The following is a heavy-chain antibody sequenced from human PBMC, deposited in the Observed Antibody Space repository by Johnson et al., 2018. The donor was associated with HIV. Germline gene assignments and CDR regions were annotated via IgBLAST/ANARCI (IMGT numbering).Heavy chain of an antibody. CDR3: AREGVWVKAFDI. Sequence: VQLVESGGGVVRPGGSLRLSCEGSGFSFDDYGISWVRQAPGKGLEWVSGVSWIGGSTGYADSVKGRFTISRDNAKNSLYLQMNSLRAEDTAVYYCAREGVWVKAFDIWGQGTMVTVSS. CDR2: VSWIGGST. V-gene: IGHV3-20*04. J-gene: IGHJ3*02. CDR1: GFSFDDYG. D-gene: IGHD1-26*01.